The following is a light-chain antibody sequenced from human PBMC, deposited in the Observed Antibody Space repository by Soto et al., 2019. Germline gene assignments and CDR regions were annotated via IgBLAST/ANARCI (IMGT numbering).Light chain of an antibody. V-gene: IGLV1-51*01. CDR3: AAWDDSLNGPV. CDR2: DGD. Sequence: QAVVTQPPSVSAAPGQKVTISCSGSSSNIGGNSVSWYQQLPGTAPKLLISDGDKRASGVPDRFSGSKSGTSATLAITGFRFEDEADYYCAAWDDSLNGPVFGGGTKVTVL. J-gene: IGLJ3*02. CDR1: SSNIGGNS.